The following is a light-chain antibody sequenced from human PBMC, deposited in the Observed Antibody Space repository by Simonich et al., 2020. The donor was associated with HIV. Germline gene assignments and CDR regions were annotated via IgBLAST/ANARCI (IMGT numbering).Light chain of an antibody. CDR3: QQSYNTLSIT. J-gene: IGKJ5*01. V-gene: IGKV1-39*01. Sequence: DIQMTQSPSSLSASVGDRVTITCRTSQSISSYLNWYQHKPGKAPKLLIYAASSLQSGVPSRFSGSGSGTDFTLTISSLQHEDFATYYCQQSYNTLSITFGQGTRLEIK. CDR2: AAS. CDR1: QSISSY.